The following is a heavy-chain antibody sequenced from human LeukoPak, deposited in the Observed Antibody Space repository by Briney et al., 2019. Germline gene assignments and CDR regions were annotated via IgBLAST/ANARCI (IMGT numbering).Heavy chain of an antibody. CDR3: VREGIGFAHGFDY. CDR2: INHIGDII. J-gene: IGHJ4*02. D-gene: IGHD6-13*01. CDR1: GFSFSSYE. Sequence: GGSLRLSCAASGFSFSSYEMNWVRQAPGKGLEWVSYINHIGDIIYYADSVKGRFTISRDNAKNSLYLQMNSLRAEDTAVYHCVREGIGFAHGFDYWGQGALVIVSS. V-gene: IGHV3-48*03.